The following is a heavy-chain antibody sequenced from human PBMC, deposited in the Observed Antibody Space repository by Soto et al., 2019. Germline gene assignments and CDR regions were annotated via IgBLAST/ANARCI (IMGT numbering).Heavy chain of an antibody. CDR2: IIPIFGTA. V-gene: IGHV1-69*12. Sequence: QVQLVQSGAEVKKPGSSVKVSCKASGGTFSSYAISWVRQAPGQGLEWMGGIIPIFGTANYAQKFQGRVTITADXXTXTXXMELSSLRSEDTAVYYWAREGVVAATPNYYYGMDVWGQGTTVTVSS. J-gene: IGHJ6*02. D-gene: IGHD2-15*01. CDR3: AREGVVAATPNYYYGMDV. CDR1: GGTFSSYA.